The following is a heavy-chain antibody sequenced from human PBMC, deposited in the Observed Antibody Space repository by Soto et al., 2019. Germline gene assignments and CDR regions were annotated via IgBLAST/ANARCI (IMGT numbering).Heavy chain of an antibody. D-gene: IGHD3-22*01. Sequence: GESLKISCRGSGYSFTGYWIGWVRQMSGEGLEWMGIIYPGDSDTRYSPSFQGQVTISADKSISTAYLQWSSLKASDTAMYYCARHGRDYYVSSCHKHPGGMAVWGQGTTVP. CDR3: ARHGRDYYVSSCHKHPGGMAV. CDR2: IYPGDSDT. V-gene: IGHV5-51*01. J-gene: IGHJ6*02. CDR1: GYSFTGYW.